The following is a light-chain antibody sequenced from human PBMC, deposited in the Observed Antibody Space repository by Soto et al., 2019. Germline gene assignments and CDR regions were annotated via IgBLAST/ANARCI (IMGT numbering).Light chain of an antibody. V-gene: IGKV1-39*01. CDR1: QSISTW. Sequence: IRMRKSPSTLSASFGDNGTVTCRASQSISTWLAWYQQKPGKAPKLLIFAASSLQSGVPSRFSGSRSGPDFTLTISSLQPEDFATYYCQQSYSRPPTFGQGTKVDI. J-gene: IGKJ1*01. CDR3: QQSYSRPPT. CDR2: AAS.